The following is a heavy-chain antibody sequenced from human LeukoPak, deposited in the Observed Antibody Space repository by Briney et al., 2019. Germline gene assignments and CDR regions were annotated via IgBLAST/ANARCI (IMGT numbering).Heavy chain of an antibody. CDR1: GFTFSSYA. Sequence: PGRSLRLSCAASGFTFSSYAMHWVRQAPGKGLEWVAVISYDGSNKYYADSVKGRFTISRDNSKNTLYLQMNSLRAEDTAVYYCARDRPDYGDYGGNYYYGMDVWGQGTTVTVSS. CDR3: ARDRPDYGDYGGNYYYGMDV. D-gene: IGHD4-17*01. V-gene: IGHV3-30-3*01. J-gene: IGHJ6*02. CDR2: ISYDGSNK.